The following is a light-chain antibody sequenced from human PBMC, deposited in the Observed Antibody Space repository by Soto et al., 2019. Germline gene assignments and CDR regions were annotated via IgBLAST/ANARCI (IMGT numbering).Light chain of an antibody. CDR1: QGISSY. CDR3: QQLNSPIT. Sequence: DIQLTQSPSFLSASVGDRVTITCRASQGISSYLAWYQQKPGKAPKLLIYAASTLQSGVPSRFSGSGSGTEFTLSISGLQPEDFATYYCQQLNSPITFGQGTRLEIK. J-gene: IGKJ5*01. V-gene: IGKV1-9*01. CDR2: AAS.